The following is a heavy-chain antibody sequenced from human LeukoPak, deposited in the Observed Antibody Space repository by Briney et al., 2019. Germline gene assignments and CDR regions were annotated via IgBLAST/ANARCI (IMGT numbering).Heavy chain of an antibody. CDR3: ASSTGENYSFYYMDV. J-gene: IGHJ6*03. CDR2: IHNSGRT. CDR1: GGSIRSYY. D-gene: IGHD4-11*01. V-gene: IGHV4-59*01. Sequence: SETLSLTCTVSGGSIRSYYWSSIRQPPGKGLEWIGYIHNSGRTNYNASLKSRVTMSVDTSKSQFALKLTSVTAADTAAYYCASSTGENYSFYYMDVWGKGTTVTVSS.